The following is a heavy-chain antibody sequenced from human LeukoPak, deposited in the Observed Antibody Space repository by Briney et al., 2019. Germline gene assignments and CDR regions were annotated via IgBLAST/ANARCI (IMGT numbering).Heavy chain of an antibody. Sequence: ASVKVSCKASGYTFTGYYMHWVRQAPGQGLEWMGWINPNSGGTNYAQKFQGRVTMTRDTSISTAYMELSRLRSDDTAVYYCARGGPLKAGMGLYYYYMDVWGKGTTVTVSS. CDR3: ARGGPLKAGMGLYYYYMDV. J-gene: IGHJ6*03. CDR2: INPNSGGT. V-gene: IGHV1-2*02. CDR1: GYTFTGYY. D-gene: IGHD1-1*01.